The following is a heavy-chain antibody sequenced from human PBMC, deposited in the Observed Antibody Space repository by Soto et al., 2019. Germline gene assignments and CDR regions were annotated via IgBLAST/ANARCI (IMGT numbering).Heavy chain of an antibody. CDR3: ARGLANWGDWYFDL. CDR1: GDSVSSNSAA. D-gene: IGHD7-27*01. Sequence: SQTLSLTCVISGDSVSSNSAAWNWIRQSPSRGLEWLGRTYYRSKWYNDYAVSVKSRITINPDTSKNQFSLQLNSVTPEDTAVYYCARGLANWGDWYFDLWGRGTLVTVSS. CDR2: TYYRSKWYN. V-gene: IGHV6-1*01. J-gene: IGHJ2*01.